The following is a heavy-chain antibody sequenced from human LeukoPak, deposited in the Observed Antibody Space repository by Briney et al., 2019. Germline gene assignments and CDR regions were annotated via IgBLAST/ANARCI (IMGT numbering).Heavy chain of an antibody. CDR2: INSDGSTT. D-gene: IGHD6-13*01. Sequence: GGSLRLSCAAPGFTLNGYWMHWVRQAPGRGLVWVSRINSDGSTTSYADSVKGRFTISRDNAKNSLYLQMNSLRAEDTALYYCAKGGQQLDYWGQGTLVTVSS. CDR1: GFTLNGYW. J-gene: IGHJ4*02. CDR3: AKGGQQLDY. V-gene: IGHV3-74*01.